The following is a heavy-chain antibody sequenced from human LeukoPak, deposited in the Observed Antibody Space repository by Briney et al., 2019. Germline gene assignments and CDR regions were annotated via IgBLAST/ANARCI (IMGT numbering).Heavy chain of an antibody. CDR1: GYTFTSYD. D-gene: IGHD3-10*01. V-gene: IGHV1-8*01. CDR2: MNPNSGNT. Sequence: ASVKVSCKASGYTFTSYDINWVRQATGQGLEWMGWMNPNSGNTGYAQKFQGRVTMTRNTSISTAYMELSSLRSEDTAVYYCARVMPRWPSMVRVVDAFDIWGQGTMVTVSS. CDR3: ARVMPRWPSMVRVVDAFDI. J-gene: IGHJ3*02.